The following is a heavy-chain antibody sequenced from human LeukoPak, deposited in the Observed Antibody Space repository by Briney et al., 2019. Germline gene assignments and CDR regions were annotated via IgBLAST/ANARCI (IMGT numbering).Heavy chain of an antibody. V-gene: IGHV3-21*01. Sequence: PGGSLRLSGAASGFTFSSYSMNWVRQAQGKGLEWVSSISSSSSYIYYADSVKGRFTISRDNAKNSLYLQMNSLRAEDTAVYYCARDLTVTTLAYFDYWGQGTLVTVSS. CDR2: ISSSSSYI. CDR1: GFTFSSYS. CDR3: ARDLTVTTLAYFDY. J-gene: IGHJ4*02. D-gene: IGHD4-17*01.